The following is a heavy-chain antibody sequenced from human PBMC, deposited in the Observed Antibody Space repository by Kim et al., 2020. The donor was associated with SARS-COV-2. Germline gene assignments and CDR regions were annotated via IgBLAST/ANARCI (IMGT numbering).Heavy chain of an antibody. CDR2: INPNSGGT. V-gene: IGHV1-2*02. D-gene: IGHD3-22*01. J-gene: IGHJ3*02. CDR3: AREPGITMIVVVIRNDAFDI. Sequence: ASVKVSCKASGYTFTGYYMHWVRQAPGQGLEWMGWINPNSGGTNYAQKFQGRVTMTRDTSISTAYMELSRLRSDDTAVYYCAREPGITMIVVVIRNDAFDIWGQGTMVTVSS. CDR1: GYTFTGYY.